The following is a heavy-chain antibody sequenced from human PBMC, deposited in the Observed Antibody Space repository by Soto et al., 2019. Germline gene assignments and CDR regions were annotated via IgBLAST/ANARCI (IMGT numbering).Heavy chain of an antibody. CDR1: AYNLAGDG. CDR2: INVHNGDT. V-gene: IGHV1-18*01. Sequence: QVQVVQSGAEVKKPGASVRVSCKPSAYNLAGDGFTWVRQAPGQGLEWMGWINVHNGDTNYAQKFQDRFSLTTDTFTRTVYMELTNLRSDDTAVYYCARRGNPYMDVWGQWTTVIVSS. CDR3: ARRGNPYMDV. J-gene: IGHJ6*02.